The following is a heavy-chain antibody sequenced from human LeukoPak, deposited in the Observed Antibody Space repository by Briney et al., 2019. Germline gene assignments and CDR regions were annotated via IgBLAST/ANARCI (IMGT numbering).Heavy chain of an antibody. J-gene: IGHJ6*02. D-gene: IGHD3-16*02. V-gene: IGHV3-21*01. CDR1: GFTFSSLS. CDR2: ISSSSTYI. CDR3: ARDNGDYVWGSYRPGYGMDV. Sequence: GGSLRLSCAASGFTFSSLSMNWVRQAPGKGLEWVSSISSSSTYIYYADSVKGRFTISRDNAKNSLYLQMNSLRAEDTAVYYCARDNGDYVWGSYRPGYGMDVWGQGTTVTVSS.